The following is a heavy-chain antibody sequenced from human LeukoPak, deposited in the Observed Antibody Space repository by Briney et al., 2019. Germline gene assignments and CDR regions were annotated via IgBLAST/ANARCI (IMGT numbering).Heavy chain of an antibody. V-gene: IGHV1-2*02. CDR3: ARLRHFGNSYYYFDS. CDR2: INPNSGGT. D-gene: IGHD5-18*01. J-gene: IGHJ4*02. Sequence: ASVKFSCKASGYTFTGYYMHWVRQAPGQGLEWMGWINPNSGGTNYAQKFQGRVTMTRDTSISTAYMELSRLRSDDTAVYYCARLRHFGNSYYYFDSWGQGTLVTVSS. CDR1: GYTFTGYY.